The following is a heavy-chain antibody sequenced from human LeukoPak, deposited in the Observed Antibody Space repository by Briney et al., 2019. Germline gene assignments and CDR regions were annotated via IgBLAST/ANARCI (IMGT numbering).Heavy chain of an antibody. Sequence: PGGSVTLSCAASGFTFSSYAVTWVRQAPGKGLEWVSGITGSGDTTFYADSVKGRFTISRDNSKNTLYLHMHSLRAEDTAVYYCVKDYSTIAAAANPLFDYWGEGAVDTVSS. V-gene: IGHV3-23*01. CDR3: VKDYSTIAAAANPLFDY. D-gene: IGHD6-13*01. CDR1: GFTFSSYA. CDR2: ITGSGDTT. J-gene: IGHJ4*02.